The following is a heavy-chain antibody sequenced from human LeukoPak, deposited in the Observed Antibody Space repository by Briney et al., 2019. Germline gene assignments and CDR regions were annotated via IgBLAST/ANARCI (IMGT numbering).Heavy chain of an antibody. CDR1: GGTFSRYA. J-gene: IGHJ5*02. Sequence: SVKVSCKASGGTFSRYAISWVRQAPGQGLEWMGGIIPIFGTANYAQKFQGRVTITTDESTSTAYMELSSLRSEDTAVYYCAREVHRIQLLGWFDPWGQGTLVTVSS. D-gene: IGHD2-2*01. CDR3: AREVHRIQLLGWFDP. CDR2: IIPIFGTA. V-gene: IGHV1-69*05.